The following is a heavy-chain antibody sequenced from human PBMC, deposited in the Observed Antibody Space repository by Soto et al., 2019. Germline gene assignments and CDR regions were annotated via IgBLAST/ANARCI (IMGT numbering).Heavy chain of an antibody. CDR2: IYHSGST. CDR1: GGSISSSNW. CDR3: ASRPSSGWYESWFDP. D-gene: IGHD6-19*01. V-gene: IGHV4-4*02. J-gene: IGHJ5*02. Sequence: PSETLSLTCAVSGGSISSSNWWSWVRQPPGKGLEWIGEIYHSGSTNYNPSLKSRVTISVDKSKNQFSLKLSSVTAADTAVYYCASRPSSGWYESWFDPWGQGTLVTVSS.